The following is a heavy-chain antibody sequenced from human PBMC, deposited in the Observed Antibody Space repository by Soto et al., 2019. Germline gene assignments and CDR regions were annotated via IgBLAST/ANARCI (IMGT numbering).Heavy chain of an antibody. D-gene: IGHD6-6*01. CDR3: ARPLGSSSSRWFDP. CDR1: GYTFTSYG. Sequence: ASVKVSCKASGYTFTSYGISWVRQAPGQGLEWMGWISAYNGNTNYAQKLQGRVTMTTDTSTSTAFMELRSLRSDDTAVYYCARPLGSSSSRWFDPWGQGTLVTVSS. V-gene: IGHV1-18*01. J-gene: IGHJ5*02. CDR2: ISAYNGNT.